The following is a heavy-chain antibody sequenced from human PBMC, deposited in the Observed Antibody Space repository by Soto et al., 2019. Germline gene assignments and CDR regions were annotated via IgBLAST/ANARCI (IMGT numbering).Heavy chain of an antibody. Sequence: ASVKVSCKASGYTFTSYDINWVRQATGQGLEWMGWMNPNSGNTGYAQKFQGRVTMTRNTSISTAYMELSSLRSEDTAVYYCARYGSGSFPYGMDVCGQRTTVTVSS. CDR3: ARYGSGSFPYGMDV. CDR2: MNPNSGNT. D-gene: IGHD3-10*01. V-gene: IGHV1-8*01. CDR1: GYTFTSYD. J-gene: IGHJ6*02.